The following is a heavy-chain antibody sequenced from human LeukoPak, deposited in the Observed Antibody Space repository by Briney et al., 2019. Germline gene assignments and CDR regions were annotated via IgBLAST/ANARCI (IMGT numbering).Heavy chain of an antibody. V-gene: IGHV3-21*01. CDR2: ISSSSSYI. J-gene: IGHJ5*02. D-gene: IGHD3-3*01. CDR1: GFIFSDYE. CDR3: ARGDFGVAKSNWFDP. Sequence: PGGSLRLSCAASGFIFSDYEMNWVRQAPGKGLEWVSSISSSSSYIYYADSVKGRFTISRDNAKNSLYLQMNSLRAEDTAVYYRARGDFGVAKSNWFDPWGRGTLVTVSS.